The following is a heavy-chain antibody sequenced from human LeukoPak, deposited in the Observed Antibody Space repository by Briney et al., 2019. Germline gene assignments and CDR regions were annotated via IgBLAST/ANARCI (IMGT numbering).Heavy chain of an antibody. CDR2: ISPSGENK. Sequence: GGSLRLSCAASGFTFSTYWMHWVRQAPGKGLVWLSYISPSGENKLYADSVKGRFSISRDNAKNSVYLQMDSLRAEDTAVYYCASRRSGWPNDAFDIWGQGTMVTVTS. J-gene: IGHJ3*02. D-gene: IGHD6-19*01. CDR3: ASRRSGWPNDAFDI. V-gene: IGHV3-48*01. CDR1: GFTFSTYW.